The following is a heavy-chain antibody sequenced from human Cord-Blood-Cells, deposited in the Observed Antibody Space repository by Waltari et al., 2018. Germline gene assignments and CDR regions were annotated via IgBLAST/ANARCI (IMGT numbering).Heavy chain of an antibody. CDR3: ARMADWNYWFDP. D-gene: IGHD1-7*01. CDR2: IIPIFGTA. Sequence: QVQLVQSGAEVKKHGSSVKVSCKAPGGTFSSYAIGWVRQGPGQGLEWMGGIIPIFGTANYAQKFQGRVTITADESTSTAYMELSSLRSEDTAVYYCARMADWNYWFDPWGQGTLVTVSS. CDR1: GGTFSSYA. V-gene: IGHV1-69*01. J-gene: IGHJ5*02.